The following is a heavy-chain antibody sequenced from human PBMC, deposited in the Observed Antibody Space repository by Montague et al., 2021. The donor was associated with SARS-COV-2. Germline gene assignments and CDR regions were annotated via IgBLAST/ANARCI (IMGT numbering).Heavy chain of an antibody. Sequence: SETLSLTCTVSGDSISSFYWNWIWQPAGQGLERIGRIYASGGTNYNPSLKSRVTMSVATSKNKFPLKLNSVTAADTAVYYCGRGVVAATPVVDYWGRGTLVTVSS. J-gene: IGHJ4*02. V-gene: IGHV4-4*07. CDR3: GRGVVAATPVVDY. CDR2: IYASGGT. CDR1: GDSISSFY. D-gene: IGHD2-15*01.